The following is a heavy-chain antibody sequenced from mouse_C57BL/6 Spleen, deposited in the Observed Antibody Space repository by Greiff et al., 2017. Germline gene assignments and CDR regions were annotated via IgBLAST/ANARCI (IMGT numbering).Heavy chain of an antibody. CDR2: IHPNSGST. Sequence: QVQLQQPGAELVKPGASVKLSCKASGYTFTSYWMHWVKQRPGQGLEWIGMIHPNSGSTNYNEKFKSKATLTVDKSSSTAYMQLSSLTSEDSAVYYCARYYGNYGAMDYWGQGTSVTVSS. D-gene: IGHD2-1*01. V-gene: IGHV1-64*01. CDR3: ARYYGNYGAMDY. J-gene: IGHJ4*01. CDR1: GYTFTSYW.